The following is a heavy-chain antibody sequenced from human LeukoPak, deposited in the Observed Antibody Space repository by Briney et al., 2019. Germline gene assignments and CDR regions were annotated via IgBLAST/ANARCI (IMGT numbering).Heavy chain of an antibody. CDR3: ARDYADYVGYFFFDY. CDR2: ISGGGETT. J-gene: IGHJ4*02. Sequence: GGSLRLSCAASGFTFSNYAMNWDRQAPGKGLEWVSSISGGGETTYYADSAKGRFTISRDNSQNTLYLQMNSLRAEDTAVYYCARDYADYVGYFFFDYWGQGTLVTVSS. CDR1: GFTFSNYA. V-gene: IGHV3-23*01. D-gene: IGHD4-17*01.